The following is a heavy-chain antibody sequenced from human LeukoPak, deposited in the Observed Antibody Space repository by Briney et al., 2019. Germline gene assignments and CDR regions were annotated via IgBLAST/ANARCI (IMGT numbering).Heavy chain of an antibody. Sequence: SVKVSCKASGYTFTGYYMHWVRQAPGQGLEWMGGIIPIFGTANYAQKFQGRVTITTDESTSTAYMELSSLRSEDTAVYYCATNWNVDYYYMDVWGKGTTVTVSS. CDR2: IIPIFGTA. CDR1: GYTFTGYY. CDR3: ATNWNVDYYYMDV. J-gene: IGHJ6*03. V-gene: IGHV1-69*05. D-gene: IGHD1-1*01.